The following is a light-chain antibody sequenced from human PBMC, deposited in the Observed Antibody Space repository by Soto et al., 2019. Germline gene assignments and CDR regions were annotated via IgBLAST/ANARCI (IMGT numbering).Light chain of an antibody. V-gene: IGKV3-20*01. Sequence: EILMAQSRASLSVSTGGIATLSCRVSQSVSSSYLAWYQQKPGQAPRLLIYAASSRATDIPDRFSGSGSGTDFTLTISRLEPEDFAVYYCQQYGYSPQTFGQGTKVDIK. CDR3: QQYGYSPQT. CDR2: AAS. J-gene: IGKJ1*01. CDR1: QSVSSSY.